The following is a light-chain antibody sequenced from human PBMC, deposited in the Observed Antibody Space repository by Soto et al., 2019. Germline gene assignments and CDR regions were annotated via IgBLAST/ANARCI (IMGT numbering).Light chain of an antibody. CDR2: GAS. V-gene: IGKV3-15*01. CDR1: QSVGSN. CDR3: QQYNNWPPGK. J-gene: IGKJ1*01. Sequence: EIVMTQSPATLSVSPGERATLSCRASQSVGSNLAWYQQKPGQAPRLLIYGASTRATGIPARFSGSGSGTEFTLTISSLQSEDFAVYYCQQYNNWPPGKFGQGTKVEIK.